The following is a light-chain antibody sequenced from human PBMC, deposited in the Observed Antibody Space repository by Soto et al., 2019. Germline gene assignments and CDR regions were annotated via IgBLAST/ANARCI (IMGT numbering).Light chain of an antibody. CDR3: QQYGNSLWI. V-gene: IGKV3-20*01. Sequence: EIVLTQSPGTLSLSPGERATLSCRASQSVPSKYLAWYQQNPGQAPRLLIYDASNRATGIPDRFSGSGSGTDFTLTISRLEPEDFAVYYCQQYGNSLWIFGQGTKVDIK. J-gene: IGKJ1*01. CDR1: QSVPSKY. CDR2: DAS.